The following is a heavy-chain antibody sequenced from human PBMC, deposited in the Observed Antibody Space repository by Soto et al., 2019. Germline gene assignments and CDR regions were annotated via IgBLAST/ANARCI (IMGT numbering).Heavy chain of an antibody. J-gene: IGHJ6*02. Sequence: PGGSLSLSCAASGFTFSTYAMSWVRQAPGKGLEWVSVIGEGGFSTQYAASVKGRFTISRDNSKNMLYLQMNSLRSDDTAVYYCARDSITRVSSDVPGMDVWGQGTTVTVSS. D-gene: IGHD3-16*01. CDR3: ARDSITRVSSDVPGMDV. CDR1: GFTFSTYA. V-gene: IGHV3-23*01. CDR2: IGEGGFST.